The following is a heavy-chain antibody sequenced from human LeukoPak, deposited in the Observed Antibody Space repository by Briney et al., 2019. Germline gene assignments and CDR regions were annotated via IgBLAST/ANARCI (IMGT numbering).Heavy chain of an antibody. CDR2: ISSSSSYI. CDR3: ARDYYGSGSSFDY. J-gene: IGHJ4*02. Sequence: GGSLRLSCAASGFTFSSYSMNWVRQAPGQGLEWVSSISSSSSYIYYADSVKGRFTISRDNAKNSLYLQMNSLRAEDTAVYYCARDYYGSGSSFDYWGQGTLVTVSS. CDR1: GFTFSSYS. V-gene: IGHV3-21*01. D-gene: IGHD3-10*01.